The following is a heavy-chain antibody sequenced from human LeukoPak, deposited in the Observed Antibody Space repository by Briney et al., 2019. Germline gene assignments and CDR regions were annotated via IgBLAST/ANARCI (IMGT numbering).Heavy chain of an antibody. CDR2: ISAYNGNT. Sequence: ASVKVSCKASGYTFTSYGISWVRQAPGQGLEWMGWISAYNGNTNYAQKLQGRVTMTTDTSTSTAYMELRSLRSDDTAVYYCARNPTIFGVEKQPETPGWFDPWGQGTLVTVSS. V-gene: IGHV1-18*01. D-gene: IGHD3-3*01. J-gene: IGHJ5*02. CDR3: ARNPTIFGVEKQPETPGWFDP. CDR1: GYTFTSYG.